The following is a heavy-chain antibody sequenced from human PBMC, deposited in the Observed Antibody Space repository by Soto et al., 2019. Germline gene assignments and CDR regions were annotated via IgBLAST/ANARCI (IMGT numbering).Heavy chain of an antibody. CDR1: GDSVSSNIAA. J-gene: IGHJ6*02. CDR3: ARERSVWGSYRFRSYYGMDV. D-gene: IGHD3-16*02. V-gene: IGHV6-1*01. Sequence: SQTLSLTCAISGDSVSSNIAAWNWVRQSPSRGLEWLGRTKYRSKWYTDYATSVQSRISINPDTSKNQFSLKLSSVTAADTAVYYCARERSVWGSYRFRSYYGMDVWGQGTTGTVS. CDR2: TKYRSKWYT.